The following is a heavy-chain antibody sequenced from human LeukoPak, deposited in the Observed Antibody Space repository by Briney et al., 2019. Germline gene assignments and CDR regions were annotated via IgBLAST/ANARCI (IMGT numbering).Heavy chain of an antibody. Sequence: SQTLSLTCAISGDSVSSNSAAWNWIRQSPSRGLEWLGRTFYRSKWYNDYVASVEGRITINPDTSKNQFSLQLNSVTPEDTAVYYCASEEYSSVWSFDYWSQGSLVTVSS. CDR3: ASEEYSSVWSFDY. J-gene: IGHJ4*02. D-gene: IGHD6-19*01. CDR2: TFYRSKWYN. V-gene: IGHV6-1*01. CDR1: GDSVSSNSAA.